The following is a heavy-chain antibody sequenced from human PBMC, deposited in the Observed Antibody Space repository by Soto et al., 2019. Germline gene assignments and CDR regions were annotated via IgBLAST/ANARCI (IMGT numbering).Heavy chain of an antibody. CDR2: MNPNSGGT. D-gene: IGHD1-26*01. CDR1: GYTFTGYY. J-gene: IGHJ5*02. CDR3: ASSQSGSYAWFDP. V-gene: IGHV1-2*02. Sequence: ASVKVSFKSSGYTFTGYYIHWVRQAPGQGLEWMGWMNPNSGGTNYAQKFQGRVTMTRDTSISTAYIELSRLRSDDTAVYYCASSQSGSYAWFDPWGQGTLVTVSS.